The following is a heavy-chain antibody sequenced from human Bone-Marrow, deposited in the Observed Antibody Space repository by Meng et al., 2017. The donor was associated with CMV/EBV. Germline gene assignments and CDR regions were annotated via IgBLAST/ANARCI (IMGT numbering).Heavy chain of an antibody. CDR3: ARRVYSSSWYFDP. D-gene: IGHD6-13*01. CDR1: GASISGSNYY. V-gene: IGHV4-39*07. J-gene: IGHJ4*02. Sequence: SETVSLTCTVSGASISGSNYYWGWIRQPPGKGLEWIGSIYYSGSTYYNPSLKSRVTISVDTSKNQFSLKLSSVTAADTAVYYCARRVYSSSWYFDPWGQGTLVTVSS. CDR2: IYYSGST.